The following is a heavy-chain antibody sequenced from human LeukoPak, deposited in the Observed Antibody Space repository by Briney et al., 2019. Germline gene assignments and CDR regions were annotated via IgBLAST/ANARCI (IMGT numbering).Heavy chain of an antibody. CDR3: ARVGRGDYTWGSYSFDY. CDR2: ISYNGRT. CDR1: GDSISNYY. J-gene: IGHJ4*02. V-gene: IGHV4-59*01. D-gene: IGHD3-16*01. Sequence: KASETLSLPCTVSGDSISNYYWSWIRQPPGKGLEWIGYISYNGRTNYNPSLKSRVTISVDTSKNQFSLKLSSVTAADTAVYYCARVGRGDYTWGSYSFDYWGQGTLVTVSS.